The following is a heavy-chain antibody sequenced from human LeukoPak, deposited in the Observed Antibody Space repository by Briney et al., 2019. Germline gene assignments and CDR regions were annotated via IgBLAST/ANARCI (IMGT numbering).Heavy chain of an antibody. V-gene: IGHV3-21*01. D-gene: IGHD5-18*01. Sequence: GGSLRLSCAASGFTFSSYSMNWVRQAPGMGLEWVSSISVSSSYKHYADSVKGRFTISRDNAKNSLYLQMNSLRSEDTAVYYCARYLVNTGMVGFDYWGQGTLVTVSS. CDR3: ARYLVNTGMVGFDY. J-gene: IGHJ4*02. CDR1: GFTFSSYS. CDR2: ISVSSSYK.